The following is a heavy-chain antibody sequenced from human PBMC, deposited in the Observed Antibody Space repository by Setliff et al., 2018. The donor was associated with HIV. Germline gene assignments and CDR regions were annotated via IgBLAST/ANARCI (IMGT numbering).Heavy chain of an antibody. CDR3: ATSSPVGPWLPSHDAFDI. Sequence: ASVKVSCKVSGYTLTELSRHWVRQAPGKGLEWMGGFDPEDGETIYAQRFQGRVTMTEDTSTDTAYMELSSLRSEDTAVYYCATSSPVGPWLPSHDAFDIWGQGTMVTVSS. J-gene: IGHJ3*02. CDR1: GYTLTELS. D-gene: IGHD3-22*01. CDR2: FDPEDGET. V-gene: IGHV1-24*01.